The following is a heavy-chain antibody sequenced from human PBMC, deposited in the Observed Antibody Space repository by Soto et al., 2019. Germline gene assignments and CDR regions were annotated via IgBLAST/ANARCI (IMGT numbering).Heavy chain of an antibody. CDR2: IYQSGVT. J-gene: IGHJ5*02. CDR3: AGMPYTSGLRFDP. Sequence: SETLSLTCNMSGDSYSISTYSWSWIRQPPGKALQWIGFIYQSGVTSHNPSLASRVSISLDRSNNQCSLKLKSVTAADTAVYFCAGMPYTSGLRFDPWGPGTLVTVSS. D-gene: IGHD6-19*01. V-gene: IGHV4-30-2*01. CDR1: GDSYSISTYS.